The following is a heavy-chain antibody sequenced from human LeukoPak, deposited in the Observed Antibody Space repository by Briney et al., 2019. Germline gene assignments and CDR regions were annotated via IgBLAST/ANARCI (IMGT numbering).Heavy chain of an antibody. CDR2: ISTYSGNT. CDR1: GYAFINYG. D-gene: IGHD6-19*01. Sequence: ASVTVSCKASGYAFINYGISWVRQAPGQGLELMGWISTYSGNTNYAQKFQGRVTMTTDTSTAYMELRSLRSDDTAVYYCARDPYSSGWIDHWGQGPVTPVTS. V-gene: IGHV1-18*01. J-gene: IGHJ4*02. CDR3: ARDPYSSGWIDH.